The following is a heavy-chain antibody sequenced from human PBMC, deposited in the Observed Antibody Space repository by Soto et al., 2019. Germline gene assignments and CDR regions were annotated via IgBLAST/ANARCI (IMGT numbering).Heavy chain of an antibody. CDR3: ARDSPQYYYGSGSYPTRPER. CDR2: ISSSSSTI. CDR1: GFTFSSYS. Sequence: GGALRLSCAASGFTFSSYSMNWVRQAPGKGLKGVSYISSSSSTIYYADSVKGRFTISRDNAKNSLYLQMNSLRAEDTAVYYCARDSPQYYYGSGSYPTRPERWGQGTLVTVSS. J-gene: IGHJ4*02. D-gene: IGHD3-10*01. V-gene: IGHV3-48*01.